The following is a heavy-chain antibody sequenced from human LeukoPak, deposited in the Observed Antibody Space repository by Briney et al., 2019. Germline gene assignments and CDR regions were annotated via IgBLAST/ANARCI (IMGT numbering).Heavy chain of an antibody. CDR3: ATFRILSGYDGSYFDF. CDR1: GFAFSTYG. J-gene: IGHJ4*02. D-gene: IGHD5-12*01. V-gene: IGHV3-33*01. Sequence: PGGSLRLSCAASGFAFSTYGMLWVRQAPDKGPEWVAIIWYDGSNKYYADSVKGRFTISRDNSKNTLYLHMNSLRAEDTAVYYCATFRILSGYDGSYFDFWGQGTQVTVSS. CDR2: IWYDGSNK.